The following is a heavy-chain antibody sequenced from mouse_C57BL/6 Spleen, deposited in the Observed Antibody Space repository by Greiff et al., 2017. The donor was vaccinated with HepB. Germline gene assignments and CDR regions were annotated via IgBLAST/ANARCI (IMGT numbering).Heavy chain of an antibody. Sequence: VKVVESGAELMKPGASVKLSCKATGYTFTGYWIEWVKQRPGHGLEWIGEILPGSGSTNYNEKFKGKATFTADTSSNTANMQLSSLTTEDSAIYYCARLYDPFAYWGQGTLVTVSA. V-gene: IGHV1-9*01. CDR3: ARLYDPFAY. J-gene: IGHJ3*01. CDR1: GYTFTGYW. D-gene: IGHD2-3*01. CDR2: ILPGSGST.